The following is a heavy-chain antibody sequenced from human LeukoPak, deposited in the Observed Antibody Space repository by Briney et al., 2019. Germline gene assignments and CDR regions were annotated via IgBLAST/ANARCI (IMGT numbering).Heavy chain of an antibody. CDR2: IIYSGGAT. Sequence: PGGSLRLSCAASGFTFSRSAMTWVRQGPGTGLEFVASIIYSGGATYYADSVKGGFTISRDNSKNTLYLQMNSLRAEDTALYYCAKDGLYYDGSEHVYYFDSWGQGTLVTVSS. CDR1: GFTFSRSA. D-gene: IGHD3-22*01. J-gene: IGHJ4*02. CDR3: AKDGLYYDGSEHVYYFDS. V-gene: IGHV3-23*01.